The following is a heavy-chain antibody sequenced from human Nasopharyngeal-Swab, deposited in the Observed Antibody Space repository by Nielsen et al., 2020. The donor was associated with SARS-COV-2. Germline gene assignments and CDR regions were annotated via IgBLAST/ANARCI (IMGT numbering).Heavy chain of an antibody. V-gene: IGHV4-59*01. J-gene: IGHJ4*02. CDR2: IYYSGST. Sequence: WIRQPPGKGLEWIGYIYYSGSTNYNPSLKSRVTMSVDTSTDQFSLKLRSVTAADTAVYYCARDRGYSYGDPLSYFDYWGQGTLVTVSS. CDR3: ARDRGYSYGDPLSYFDY. D-gene: IGHD5-18*01.